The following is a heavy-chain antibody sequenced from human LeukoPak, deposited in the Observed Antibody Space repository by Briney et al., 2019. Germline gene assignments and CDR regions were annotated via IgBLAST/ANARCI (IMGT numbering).Heavy chain of an antibody. CDR3: ARDPIVTTIQRFDY. J-gene: IGHJ4*02. Sequence: GGSLRLSCTAAGFTFSSYSMSWVRQAPGKGLEWVSYISSSTITTYYADSVKGRFTTSRDNAENSLFLQMNSLRAEDTAVYYCARDPIVTTIQRFDYWGRGTLVTVSS. CDR1: GFTFSSYS. V-gene: IGHV3-48*01. CDR2: ISSSTITT. D-gene: IGHD5-12*01.